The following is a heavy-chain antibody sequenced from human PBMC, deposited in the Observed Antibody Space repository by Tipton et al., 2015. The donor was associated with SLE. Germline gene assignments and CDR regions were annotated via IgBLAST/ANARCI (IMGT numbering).Heavy chain of an antibody. J-gene: IGHJ3*02. V-gene: IGHV4-59*11. Sequence: TLSLTCTVSGGSISSHYWSWIRQPPGKGLEWIGYIYYSGSTNYNPSLKSRVTISVDTSKNQFSLKLSSVTAADTAVYYCARDLIAAGGTFDIWGQGTMVTVSS. CDR3: ARDLIAAGGTFDI. CDR2: IYYSGST. D-gene: IGHD6-13*01. CDR1: GGSISSHY.